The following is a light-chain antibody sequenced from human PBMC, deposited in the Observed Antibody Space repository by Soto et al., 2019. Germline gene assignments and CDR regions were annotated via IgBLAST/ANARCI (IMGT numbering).Light chain of an antibody. CDR2: DAS. CDR3: QQYDNRPPLRS. CDR1: QDISNL. V-gene: IGKV1-33*01. Sequence: DIQMTQSPSSLSASVGDRVTITCQASQDISNLLNWFQQKPGKAPKLLIYDASNLATGVPSRFSGSVSGTDVTLNINNLQPEDIATYYCQQYDNRPPLRSFGPGTKVDL. J-gene: IGKJ3*01.